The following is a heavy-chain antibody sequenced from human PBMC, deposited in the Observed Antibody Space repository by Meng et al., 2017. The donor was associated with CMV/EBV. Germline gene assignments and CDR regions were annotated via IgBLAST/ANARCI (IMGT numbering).Heavy chain of an antibody. CDR1: GGSFSGSY. J-gene: IGHJ1*01. Sequence: GSLRLSCVVYGGSFSGSYWNWIRQSPGKGLEWIGEINNSGGTYYNPSLETRVAISIDTSKKQFSLKLNSVTAADSAVYYCATRSISYRAEYYLQWGQGTLVIVSS. CDR2: INNSGGT. D-gene: IGHD3-10*01. CDR3: ATRSISYRAEYYLQ. V-gene: IGHV4-34*01.